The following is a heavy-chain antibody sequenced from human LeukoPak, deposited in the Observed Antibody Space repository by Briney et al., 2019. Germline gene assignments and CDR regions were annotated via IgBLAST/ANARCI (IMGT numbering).Heavy chain of an antibody. CDR1: GGSFSGYY. CDR3: ARGLGTYYSFLSGWFDP. Sequence: SETLSLTCAVYGGSFSGYYWSWIRQPPGKGLEWIGYIDYSGSAYYNPSLRSRVTISIGKSKNQFSLKLSSMTAADTAVYFCARGLGTYYSFLSGWFDPWGQGTLVTVSS. J-gene: IGHJ5*02. D-gene: IGHD1-26*01. V-gene: IGHV4-34*09. CDR2: IDYSGSA.